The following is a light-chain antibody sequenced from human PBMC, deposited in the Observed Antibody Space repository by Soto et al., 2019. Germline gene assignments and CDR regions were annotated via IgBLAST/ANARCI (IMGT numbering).Light chain of an antibody. J-gene: IGKJ5*01. Sequence: IGLTQSPATLSLSPEERATLSCRASQSVSSYLAWYQQKPGQAPRLLIYHASNRATGIPARFSGSGSGTDFTLTISSLEPEDFAVYSCQQRSNWPPITFGQGTRLEIK. CDR2: HAS. CDR1: QSVSSY. V-gene: IGKV3-11*01. CDR3: QQRSNWPPIT.